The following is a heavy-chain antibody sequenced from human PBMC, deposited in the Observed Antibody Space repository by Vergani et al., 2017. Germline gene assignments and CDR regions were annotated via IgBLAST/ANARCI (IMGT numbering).Heavy chain of an antibody. CDR1: GGTFSSYT. Sequence: QVQLVQSGAEVKKPGSSVKVSCKASGGTFSSYTISWVRQAPGQGLEWMGRIIPILGIANYAQKFQSRVTITADKSTSTAYMELSSLRSEDTAVYYCARAQDQAAADAFDIWGQGTMVTVSS. D-gene: IGHD6-13*01. V-gene: IGHV1-69*02. J-gene: IGHJ3*02. CDR2: IIPILGIA. CDR3: ARAQDQAAADAFDI.